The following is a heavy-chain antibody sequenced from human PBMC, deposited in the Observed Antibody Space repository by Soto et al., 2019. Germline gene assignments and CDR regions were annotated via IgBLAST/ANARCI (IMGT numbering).Heavy chain of an antibody. CDR1: GYTFTGYY. CDR3: ARGLLTGHPGFDY. Sequence: ASVKVSCKASGYTFTGYYMHWVRQAPGQGLEWMGWINPNSGGTNYAQKFQGWVTMTRDTSISTAYMELSRLRSDDTAVYYCARGLLTGHPGFDYWGQGTLVTVSS. V-gene: IGHV1-2*04. CDR2: INPNSGGT. J-gene: IGHJ4*02.